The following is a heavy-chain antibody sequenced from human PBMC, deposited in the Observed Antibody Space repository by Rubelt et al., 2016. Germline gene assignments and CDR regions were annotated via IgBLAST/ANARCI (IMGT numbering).Heavy chain of an antibody. Sequence: QVQLQESGPGLVKPSETLSLTCTVSGGSISKYYWSWIRQPPGKGLEWLGYIFYSGSTNDNPSLKRRVTVSVETSKNQFSLKLSSVTAADTAVYYWARLTSRYCSGGSCYGEYFQHWGQGTLVTVSS. J-gene: IGHJ1*01. V-gene: IGHV4-59*01. CDR3: ARLTSRYCSGGSCYGEYFQH. CDR1: GGSISKYY. CDR2: IFYSGST. D-gene: IGHD2-15*01.